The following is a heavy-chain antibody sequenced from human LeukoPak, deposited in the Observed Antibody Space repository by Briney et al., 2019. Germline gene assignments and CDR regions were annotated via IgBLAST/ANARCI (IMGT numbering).Heavy chain of an antibody. Sequence: TSETLSLTCAVYGGSFSGYYWSWIRQPPGKELEWIGEINHSGSTNYNPSLKSRVTISVDTSKNQFSLKLSSVTAADTAVYYCARAGSGYDWPWAFDIWGQGTMVTVSS. CDR3: ARAGSGYDWPWAFDI. V-gene: IGHV4-34*01. D-gene: IGHD5-12*01. J-gene: IGHJ3*02. CDR1: GGSFSGYY. CDR2: INHSGST.